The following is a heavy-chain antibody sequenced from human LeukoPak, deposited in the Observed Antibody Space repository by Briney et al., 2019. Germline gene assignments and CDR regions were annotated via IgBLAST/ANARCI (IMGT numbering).Heavy chain of an antibody. J-gene: IGHJ4*02. Sequence: ASVKVSCKASGGTFSSYAISWVRQAPGQGLEWMGWINPNSGGTNYAQKFQGRVTMTRDTSISTAYMELSRLRSDDTAVYYCQTQDPTNFDYWGQGTLVTVSS. V-gene: IGHV1-2*02. CDR3: QTQDPTNFDY. CDR2: INPNSGGT. CDR1: GGTFSSYA. D-gene: IGHD5-12*01.